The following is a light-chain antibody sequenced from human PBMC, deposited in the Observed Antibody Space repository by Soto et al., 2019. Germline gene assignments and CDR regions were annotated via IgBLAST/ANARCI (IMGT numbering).Light chain of an antibody. CDR2: SNN. V-gene: IGLV1-44*01. CDR1: SSNIGGNA. J-gene: IGLJ2*01. Sequence: QLVLTQPPSASVTPGQRVTISCSGSSSNIGGNAVNWYQQLPGTAPKLLMYSNNQRPSGVPDRFSGSKSGTSASLAISGLQSEDEADYYCAAWDDSLNGPVFGGGTQLTVL. CDR3: AAWDDSLNGPV.